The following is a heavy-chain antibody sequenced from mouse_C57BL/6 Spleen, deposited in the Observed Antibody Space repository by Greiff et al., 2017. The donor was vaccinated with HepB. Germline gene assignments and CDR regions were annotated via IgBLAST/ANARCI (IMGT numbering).Heavy chain of an antibody. CDR2: IHPSDSDT. J-gene: IGHJ2*01. V-gene: IGHV1-74*01. Sequence: QVQLQQPGAELVKPRASAKVSCKASRYTFTSYWTHWVKRRNGQGLEWIGRIHPSDSDTNYNQKFKGKATLTVDKSSSTAYMQLSSLTSEDSAVYYCAMDGPGDYWGEVTTLTVSS. CDR3: AMDGPGDY. D-gene: IGHD2-3*01. CDR1: RYTFTSYW.